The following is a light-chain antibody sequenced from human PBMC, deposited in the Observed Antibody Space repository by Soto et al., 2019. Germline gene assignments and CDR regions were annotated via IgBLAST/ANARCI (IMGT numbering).Light chain of an antibody. V-gene: IGKV3-15*01. CDR2: GAS. Sequence: EIVMTQSPATLSVSPGERATLSCRASQSVSTSYVAWYQQKFGQAPRLLIYGASTRATGIPPRFSGSGSGTEFTLTISSLQPEDFAVYYCQQYNNWPPWTFGQGTKVDIK. CDR3: QQYNNWPPWT. CDR1: QSVSTS. J-gene: IGKJ1*01.